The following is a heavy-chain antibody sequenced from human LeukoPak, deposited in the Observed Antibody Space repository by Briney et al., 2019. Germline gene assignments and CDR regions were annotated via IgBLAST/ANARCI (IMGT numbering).Heavy chain of an antibody. CDR1: GGSISTSNW. D-gene: IGHD3-22*01. CDR2: IYHSGST. V-gene: IGHV4-4*02. CDR3: ARDYYDSSGPNMMYYFDY. J-gene: IGHJ4*02. Sequence: PSGTLSLTCAVSGGSISTSNWWSWVRQPPGKGLEWIGEIYHSGSTNYNPSLKSRVTISVDTSKNQFSLKLSSVTAADTAVYYCARDYYDSSGPNMMYYFDYWGQGTLVTVSS.